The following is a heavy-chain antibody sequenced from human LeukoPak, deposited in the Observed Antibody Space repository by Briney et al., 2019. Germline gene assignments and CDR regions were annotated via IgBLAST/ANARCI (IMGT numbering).Heavy chain of an antibody. Sequence: PGGSLRLSCAASGFTFSSHWVHWVRQAPGKGLVWVSHINNDGRSRRYADSVKGRFTISRDNAKNTVYLQMNSLRAEDTAVYYCARDSNTDWYFDLWGRGTLVTVSS. J-gene: IGHJ2*01. CDR3: ARDSNTDWYFDL. V-gene: IGHV3-74*01. CDR2: INNDGRSR. CDR1: GFTFSSHW. D-gene: IGHD2-8*02.